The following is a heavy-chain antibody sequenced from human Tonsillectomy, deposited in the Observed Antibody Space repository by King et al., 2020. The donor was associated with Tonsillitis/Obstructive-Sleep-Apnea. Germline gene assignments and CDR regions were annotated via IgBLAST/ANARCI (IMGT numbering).Heavy chain of an antibody. Sequence: VQLVESGGGLVQPGGSLRLSCAASGFTFSSYWMHWVRQAPGKGLVWVSRITTDGGRITYADSVKGRFTLSRDSAQNTLYLQMNSLRAEDTALYYCARGSMGQDYWGQGTLVTVSS. V-gene: IGHV3-74*01. CDR1: GFTFSSYW. D-gene: IGHD3-16*01. CDR3: ARGSMGQDY. J-gene: IGHJ4*02. CDR2: ITTDGGRI.